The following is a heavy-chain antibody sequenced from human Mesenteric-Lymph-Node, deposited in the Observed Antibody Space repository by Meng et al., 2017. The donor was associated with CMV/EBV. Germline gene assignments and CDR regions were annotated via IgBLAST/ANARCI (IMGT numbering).Heavy chain of an antibody. CDR1: GGSISGNY. CDR2: IYYSGSA. J-gene: IGHJ4*02. CDR3: ARDLAYCGGDCYSV. V-gene: IGHV4-59*01. Sequence: GSLRLSCTVSGGSISGNYWNWIRQSPGKGLEWIGNIYYSGSASYNPSLRSRVTISVDTSKNQFSLQLRSVTAADTALYYCARDLAYCGGDCYSVWGQGTLVTVSS. D-gene: IGHD2-21*01.